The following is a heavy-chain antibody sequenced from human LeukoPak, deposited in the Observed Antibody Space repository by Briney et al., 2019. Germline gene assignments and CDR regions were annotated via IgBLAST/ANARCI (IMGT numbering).Heavy chain of an antibody. CDR1: GYTFSTYD. J-gene: IGHJ6*03. D-gene: IGHD2-2*01. CDR2: MNPKSGNT. CDR3: TRAIRYCSDTSCHRPYYYYLDV. Sequence: GASVKVSCKAAGYTFSTYDISWVRQATGQGLEWMGWMNPKSGNTLYAQKFQGRVTMTRNTSISTAYMELSSVRSEDTAIYYCTRAIRYCSDTSCHRPYYYYLDVWGKGTTVTISS. V-gene: IGHV1-8*01.